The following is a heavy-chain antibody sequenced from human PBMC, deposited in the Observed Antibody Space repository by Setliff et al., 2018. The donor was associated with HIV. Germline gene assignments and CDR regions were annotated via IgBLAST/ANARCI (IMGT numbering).Heavy chain of an antibody. CDR1: GFTFSSYS. J-gene: IGHJ1*01. CDR3: ARGTGDTSGYYYYSEYFQN. V-gene: IGHV3-48*01. Sequence: GGSLRLSCAASGFTFSSYSMNWVRQAPGKGLEWVSYISSSSATMYYADSVEGRFTISRDNAKNSPYLQMNSLGAEDTAVYYCARGTGDTSGYYYYSEYFQNWGQGTLVTVSS. D-gene: IGHD3-22*01. CDR2: ISSSSATM.